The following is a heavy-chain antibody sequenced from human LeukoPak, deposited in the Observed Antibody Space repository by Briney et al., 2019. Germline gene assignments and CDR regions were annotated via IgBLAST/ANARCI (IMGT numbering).Heavy chain of an antibody. D-gene: IGHD2-15*01. J-gene: IGHJ4*02. CDR2: INHSGST. V-gene: IGHV4-34*01. CDR3: ARERIDCSGGSCYLLLDY. Sequence: SETLSLTCAVYGGSFSGYYWSWIRQPPGKGLEWIGEINHSGSTNYNPSLKSRVTISVDTSKNQFSLKLSSVTAADTAVYYCARERIDCSGGSCYLLLDYWGQGTLVTVSS. CDR1: GGSFSGYY.